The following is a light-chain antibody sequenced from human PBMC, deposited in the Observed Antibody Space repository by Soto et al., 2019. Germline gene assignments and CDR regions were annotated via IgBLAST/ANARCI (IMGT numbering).Light chain of an antibody. J-gene: IGKJ4*01. Sequence: DIQMTQSPSTLSASVGDRVTITCRASQSISSWLAWYQQKPGKAPKLLIYDASILESGGSSRFSGSGSGTDCPPTTSIRRRDYVATLYFQHYYIYVSLLGGGTKVVIK. CDR3: QHYYIYVSL. V-gene: IGKV1-5*01. CDR2: DAS. CDR1: QSISSW.